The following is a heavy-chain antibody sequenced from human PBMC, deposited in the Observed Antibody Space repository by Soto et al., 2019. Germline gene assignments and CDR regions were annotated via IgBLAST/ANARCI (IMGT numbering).Heavy chain of an antibody. J-gene: IGHJ4*02. D-gene: IGHD3-3*01. CDR2: IYYSGST. CDR3: ARVVGAYYDFWSGYPSSYFDY. V-gene: IGHV4-59*01. CDR1: GGSISSYY. Sequence: SDTLSLTCTVSGGSISSYYWSWIRQPPGKGLEWIGYIYYSGSTNYIPSLKSRVTISVDTSKNQFSLKLSSVTAADTAVYYCARVVGAYYDFWSGYPSSYFDYWGQGTLVTVSS.